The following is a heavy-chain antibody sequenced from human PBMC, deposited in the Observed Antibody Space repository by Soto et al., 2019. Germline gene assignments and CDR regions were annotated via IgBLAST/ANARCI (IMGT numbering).Heavy chain of an antibody. CDR3: ARTYDNSGPNSGGYAFDI. J-gene: IGHJ3*02. Sequence: QVQLQESGPGLVKPSETLSFTCTVSGDSINSYYWSWIRQPPGKGLEWIAYFYKSGTTNYNPSLKSRVTISVXTXKXQIXLKLSSVTAADTAVYYCARTYDNSGPNSGGYAFDIWGQGTMLTVSS. CDR2: FYKSGTT. V-gene: IGHV4-59*01. CDR1: GDSINSYY. D-gene: IGHD3-22*01.